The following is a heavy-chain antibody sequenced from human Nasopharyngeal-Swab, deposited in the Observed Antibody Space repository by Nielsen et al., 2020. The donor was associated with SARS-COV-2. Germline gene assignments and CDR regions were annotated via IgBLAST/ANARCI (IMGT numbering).Heavy chain of an antibody. Sequence: ASVKVSCKVSGYTLTELSMHWVRQAPGKGLEWMGGFDPEDGETIYAQKFQGRVTMTEDTSTDTAYMELSSLRAEDTAVYYCARDSSGYYYPDYWGQGTLVTVSS. CDR1: GYTLTELS. J-gene: IGHJ4*02. V-gene: IGHV1-24*01. CDR2: FDPEDGET. D-gene: IGHD3-22*01. CDR3: ARDSSGYYYPDY.